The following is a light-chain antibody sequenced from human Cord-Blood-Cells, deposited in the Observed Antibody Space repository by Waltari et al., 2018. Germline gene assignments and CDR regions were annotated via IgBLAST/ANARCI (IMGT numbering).Light chain of an antibody. CDR1: SSNIGAGYD. J-gene: IGLJ3*02. V-gene: IGLV1-40*01. Sequence: QSVLTQPPSVSGAPGQRVTISCTGSSSNIGAGYDVHWYQQLPGTAPKLHIYGNSNRPSGVPDRSSVSKSGTSASLAITGLQAEDEADYCCQSYDSSLSGSVFGGGTKLTVL. CDR2: GNS. CDR3: QSYDSSLSGSV.